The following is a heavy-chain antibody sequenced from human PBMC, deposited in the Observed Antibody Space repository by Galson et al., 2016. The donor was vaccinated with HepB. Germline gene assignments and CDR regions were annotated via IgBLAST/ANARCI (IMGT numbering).Heavy chain of an antibody. D-gene: IGHD2-2*01. V-gene: IGHV3-23*01. Sequence: SLRLSCAASGFTFNSYAMNWVRQAAGKGLEWVSLISGSGGIRHYADSVKGRFTISRDNSENTVYLQMNSLRAEDTAVYYCAKDTNPGGYAPHDWGQGTLASVSS. CDR3: AKDTNPGGYAPHD. J-gene: IGHJ4*02. CDR2: ISGSGGIR. CDR1: GFTFNSYA.